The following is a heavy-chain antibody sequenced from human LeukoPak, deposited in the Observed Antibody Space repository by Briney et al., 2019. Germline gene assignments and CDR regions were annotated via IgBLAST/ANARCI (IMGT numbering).Heavy chain of an antibody. Sequence: SETLSLTCAVSGGSISSGGYSWSWVRQPPGEGLEWVGYIYHSGSTYYNPSLQSRVTISLDRSKNQFSLRLSSMTAADTAVYYCASGNTGYDRDSFDIWGQGTMVTVSS. J-gene: IGHJ3*02. D-gene: IGHD5-12*01. CDR2: IYHSGST. V-gene: IGHV4-30-2*01. CDR1: GGSISSGGYS. CDR3: ASGNTGYDRDSFDI.